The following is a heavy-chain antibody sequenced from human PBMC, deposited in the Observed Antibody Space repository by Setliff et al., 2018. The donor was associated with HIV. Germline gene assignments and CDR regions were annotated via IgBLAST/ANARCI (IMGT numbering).Heavy chain of an antibody. CDR3: ARVRYCSGGSCYGGEYWFDP. D-gene: IGHD2-15*01. V-gene: IGHV1-46*01. CDR2: IHPSGGST. Sequence: ASVKVSCKASGYTFTSYYIHWVRQAPGQGLEWMGVIHPSGGSTGYAQSFQDRVTMTRDTSTSTVYVELSSLRSEDTAVYYCARVRYCSGGSCYGGEYWFDPWGQGTLVTVSS. J-gene: IGHJ5*02. CDR1: GYTFTSYY.